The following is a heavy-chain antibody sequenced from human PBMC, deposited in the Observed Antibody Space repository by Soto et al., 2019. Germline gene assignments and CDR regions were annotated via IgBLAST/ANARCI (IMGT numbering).Heavy chain of an antibody. CDR3: PTGGYCSDTRCYNFFDY. CDR2: IYPGASDT. D-gene: IGHD2-2*02. Sequence: PGQALKIACHACRHSFTTYWIDWDLHLPGKGLGWMGIIYPGASDTRYSPSFQGQGTMSSDKASCTAYLWLTSLKAWDTAIYSCPTGGYCSDTRCYNFFDYWGQGTLVTVCS. CDR1: RHSFTTYW. J-gene: IGHJ4*02. V-gene: IGHV5-51*01.